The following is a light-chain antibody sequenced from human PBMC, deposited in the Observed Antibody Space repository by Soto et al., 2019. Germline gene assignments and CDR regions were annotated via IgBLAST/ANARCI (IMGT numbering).Light chain of an antibody. Sequence: IQMTQSPSSLSASVGDRVTITCRASQTVAWWLAWYQQKPGKAPKLLIYAASSLQSGVPSRFSGSGSGTDFTLTISSLQPEDFATYYCLQDYNYPTFGQGTKVDIK. CDR1: QTVAWW. CDR3: LQDYNYPT. V-gene: IGKV1-6*01. J-gene: IGKJ1*01. CDR2: AAS.